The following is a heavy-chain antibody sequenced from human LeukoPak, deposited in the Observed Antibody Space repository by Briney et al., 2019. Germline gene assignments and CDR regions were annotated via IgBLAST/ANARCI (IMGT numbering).Heavy chain of an antibody. D-gene: IGHD1-26*01. CDR2: ISAYNGNT. CDR3: ARDLEYSGSYYYFDY. CDR1: GYTFTSYG. J-gene: IGHJ4*02. V-gene: IGHV1-18*01. Sequence: ASVKVSCKASGYTFTSYGISWVRQAPGQGLEWMGWISAYNGNTNYAQKLQGRVTMTTDTSTSTAYMELRSLRSDDTAVYYCARDLEYSGSYYYFDYWGQGTLVTVSS.